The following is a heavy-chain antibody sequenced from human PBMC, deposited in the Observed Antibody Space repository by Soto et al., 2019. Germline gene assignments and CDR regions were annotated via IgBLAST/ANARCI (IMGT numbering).Heavy chain of an antibody. CDR1: GFTFDDYA. Sequence: GGSLRLSCAASGFTFDDYAMHWVRQAPGKGLEWVSGISWNSGSIGYADSVKGRFTISRDNAKNSLYLQMNSLRAEDTALYYCAKPSTGWYGWFDPWGQGTLVTVSS. V-gene: IGHV3-9*01. D-gene: IGHD6-19*01. CDR3: AKPSTGWYGWFDP. J-gene: IGHJ5*02. CDR2: ISWNSGSI.